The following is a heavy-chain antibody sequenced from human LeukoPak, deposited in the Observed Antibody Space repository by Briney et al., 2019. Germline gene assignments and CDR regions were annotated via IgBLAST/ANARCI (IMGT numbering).Heavy chain of an antibody. V-gene: IGHV4-61*02. Sequence: SETLSLTCTVSGGSISSGSYYWSWIRQPAGKGLEWIGRIYTSGSTNYHPSLKSRVTISVDTSKNQFSLKLSSVTAADTAVYYCARGDSYGPVWYFDYWGQGTLVTVSS. CDR1: GGSISSGSYY. CDR2: IYTSGST. D-gene: IGHD5-18*01. J-gene: IGHJ4*02. CDR3: ARGDSYGPVWYFDY.